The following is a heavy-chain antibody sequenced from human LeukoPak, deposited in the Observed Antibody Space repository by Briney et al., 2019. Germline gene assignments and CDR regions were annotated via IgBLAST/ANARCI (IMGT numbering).Heavy chain of an antibody. CDR1: GGPISSYY. J-gene: IGHJ6*02. CDR3: ARDSTSSSSWYDYYYGMDV. V-gene: IGHV4-4*07. CDR2: IYTSGST. Sequence: KPSETLSLTCTVSGGPISSYYWSWIRQPAGKGLEWIGRIYTSGSTNYNPSLKSQVTMSVDTSKNPFSLKLSSVTAADTAVYYCARDSTSSSSWYDYYYGMDVWGQGTTVTVSS. D-gene: IGHD6-13*01.